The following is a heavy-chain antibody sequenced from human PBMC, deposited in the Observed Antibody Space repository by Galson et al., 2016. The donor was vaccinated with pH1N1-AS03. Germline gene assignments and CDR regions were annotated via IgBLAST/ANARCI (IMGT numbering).Heavy chain of an antibody. Sequence: SLRLSCAASEFRFIDYWMTWVRQAPGKGLEWVANIDQDGSEKYYMDYVEGRFTISRDNAKNSLSLQMNSLRSEDTAVYYCTSGMVELDYWGQGTLVTVSS. J-gene: IGHJ4*02. V-gene: IGHV3-7*01. CDR2: IDQDGSEK. CDR3: TSGMVELDY. CDR1: EFRFIDYW. D-gene: IGHD3-10*01.